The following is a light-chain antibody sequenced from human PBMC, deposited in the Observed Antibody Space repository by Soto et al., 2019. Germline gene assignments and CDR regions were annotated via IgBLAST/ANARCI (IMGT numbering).Light chain of an antibody. CDR1: QSVSSSY. V-gene: IGKV3-20*01. CDR2: GAS. CDR3: QQYAYSPPT. J-gene: IGKJ3*01. Sequence: EVVLTQSPGTLSLSPGERAILSCRASQSVSSSYLAWYQQKPGQAPRLLIYGASSRATDIPDRISGGGSGTDFALTISRLEPEDFAVYVCQQYAYSPPTFGPGIKVDIK.